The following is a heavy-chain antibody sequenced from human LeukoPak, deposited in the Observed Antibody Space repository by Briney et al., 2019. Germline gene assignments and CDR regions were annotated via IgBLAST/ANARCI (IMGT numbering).Heavy chain of an antibody. Sequence: PGGSLRLSCAASGFTFSDYYMSWIRQAPGKGLEWVSYISSSGSTIYYADSVKGRFTISRDNAKNSLYLQMNSLRAEDTAVYYCARGSKGSGWYIYQNGLAYWGQGTLVTVSS. J-gene: IGHJ4*02. CDR1: GFTFSDYY. D-gene: IGHD6-19*01. V-gene: IGHV3-11*04. CDR3: ARGSKGSGWYIYQNGLAY. CDR2: ISSSGSTI.